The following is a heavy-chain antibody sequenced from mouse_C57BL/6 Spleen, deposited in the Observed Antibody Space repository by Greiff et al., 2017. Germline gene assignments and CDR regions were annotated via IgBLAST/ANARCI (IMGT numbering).Heavy chain of an antibody. CDR2: IDPSDSET. CDR1: GYTFTSYW. V-gene: IGHV1-52*01. J-gene: IGHJ1*03. Sequence: QVQLQQPGAELVRPGSSVKLSCKASGYTFTSYWMHWVKQRPIQGLEWIGNIDPSDSETHYNQKFKDKATLTVDKSSSTAYMQLSSLTSEDSAVYYCALITTVVADWYFDGWGTGTTVTVSS. D-gene: IGHD1-1*01. CDR3: ALITTVVADWYFDG.